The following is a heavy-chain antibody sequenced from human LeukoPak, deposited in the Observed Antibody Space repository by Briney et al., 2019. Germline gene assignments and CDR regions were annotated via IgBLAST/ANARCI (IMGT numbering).Heavy chain of an antibody. Sequence: ASVKVSCKASGYRFTSYYMHWVRQAPGQGLEWMGIINASGGSTTYAQKFQGRVTMTRDTPTSTVYMELSSLRSEDTAVYYCARDLIAAAGTTWFDPWGQGTLVTVSS. CDR3: ARDLIAAAGTTWFDP. D-gene: IGHD6-13*01. CDR1: GYRFTSYY. V-gene: IGHV1-46*01. CDR2: INASGGST. J-gene: IGHJ5*02.